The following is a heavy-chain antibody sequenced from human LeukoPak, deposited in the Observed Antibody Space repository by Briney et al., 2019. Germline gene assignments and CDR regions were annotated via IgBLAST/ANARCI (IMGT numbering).Heavy chain of an antibody. Sequence: PSETLSLTCTVSGGSISSSSYYWGWIRQPPGKGLEWIGSIYYSGSTYYNPSLKSRVTISVDTSKNQFSLKLSSVTAADTAVYYCASRGVGFEHSSSFPDYWGQGTLVTVSS. CDR1: GGSISSSSYY. J-gene: IGHJ4*02. D-gene: IGHD6-6*01. V-gene: IGHV4-39*01. CDR3: ASRGVGFEHSSSFPDY. CDR2: IYYSGST.